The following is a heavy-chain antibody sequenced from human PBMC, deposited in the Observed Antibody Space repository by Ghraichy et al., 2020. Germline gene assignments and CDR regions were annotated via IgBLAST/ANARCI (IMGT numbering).Heavy chain of an antibody. J-gene: IGHJ6*02. CDR2: IIPIFGTA. CDR1: GGTFSSYA. CDR3: ARVELVWSGLDYYYYGMDV. D-gene: IGHD3-3*01. Sequence: SVKVSCKASGGTFSSYAISWVRQAPGQGLEWMGGIIPIFGTANYAQKFQGRVTITADKSTSTAYMELSSLRSEDTAVYYCARVELVWSGLDYYYYGMDVWGQGTTVTVSS. V-gene: IGHV1-69*06.